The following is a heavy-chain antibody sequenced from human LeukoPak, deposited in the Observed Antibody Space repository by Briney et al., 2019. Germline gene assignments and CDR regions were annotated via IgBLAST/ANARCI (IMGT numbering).Heavy chain of an antibody. D-gene: IGHD6-19*01. Sequence: GASVKVSCKVSSYSPTELSMHWVRHAPGKGLEWMGGFDPEDGKTNYAQRLQGRVTMTEDTSTDTAYMQLRSLISEDSAVYYCATNLGIAVAGGAFDLWDQGTVVTVSS. CDR1: SYSPTELS. CDR3: ATNLGIAVAGGAFDL. J-gene: IGHJ3*01. V-gene: IGHV1-24*01. CDR2: FDPEDGKT.